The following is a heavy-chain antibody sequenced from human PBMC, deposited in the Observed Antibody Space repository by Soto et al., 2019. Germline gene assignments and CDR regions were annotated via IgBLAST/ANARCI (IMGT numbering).Heavy chain of an antibody. CDR1: GGSFNCYY. CDR3: ARAPDKYYFDS. Sequence: PSETLSLTCAVYGGSFNCYYWSWIRQPPGKGPEWIGDINYSGSTNYNPSLKSRVTISVDTSKNQFSLKLRSVTAADMAVFYCARAPDKYYFDSWGQGTLVTVSS. J-gene: IGHJ4*02. CDR2: INYSGST. V-gene: IGHV4-34*01.